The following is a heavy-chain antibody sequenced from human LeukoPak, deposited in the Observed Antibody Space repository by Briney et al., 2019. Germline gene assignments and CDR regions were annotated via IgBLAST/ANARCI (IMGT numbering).Heavy chain of an antibody. CDR2: VSYDGTNE. Sequence: GGSLRLSCVGSGFTFSSYGMHWVRQAPGKGLEWVADVSYDGTNEYYADSVKGRFTISRDNSKNTLYLQMNSLRAEDTALYYCAKEYYRDSSAYIDYWGQGTLVTVSS. CDR1: GFTFSSYG. D-gene: IGHD3-22*01. CDR3: AKEYYRDSSAYIDY. V-gene: IGHV3-30*18. J-gene: IGHJ4*02.